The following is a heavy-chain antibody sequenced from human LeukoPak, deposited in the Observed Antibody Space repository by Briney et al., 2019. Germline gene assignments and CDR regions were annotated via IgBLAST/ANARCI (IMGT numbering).Heavy chain of an antibody. J-gene: IGHJ3*02. Sequence: SETLSLTCTVSGGSISSSSYYWGWIRQPPGKGLEWIGSIYYSGSTYYNPSLKSRVTISVDTSKNQFSLKLSSVTAADTAVYYCAKQWIQLYAFDIWGQGTMVTVSS. D-gene: IGHD5-18*01. CDR3: AKQWIQLYAFDI. V-gene: IGHV4-39*01. CDR2: IYYSGST. CDR1: GGSISSSSYY.